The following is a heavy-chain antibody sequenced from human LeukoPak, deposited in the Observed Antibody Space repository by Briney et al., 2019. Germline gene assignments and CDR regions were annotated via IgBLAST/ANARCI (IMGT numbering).Heavy chain of an antibody. J-gene: IGHJ4*02. Sequence: SETLSLTCTVSGGSISSLHWSWTRQTPRKGLEGIGYIYDRGRTNYDHSLKGRVTISVDTSKSQFSLKLSSVTAADTAVYYCARGGYYFLYWGQGTLVTVSS. CDR1: GGSISSLH. D-gene: IGHD3-16*01. V-gene: IGHV4-59*11. CDR2: IYDRGRT. CDR3: ARGGYYFLY.